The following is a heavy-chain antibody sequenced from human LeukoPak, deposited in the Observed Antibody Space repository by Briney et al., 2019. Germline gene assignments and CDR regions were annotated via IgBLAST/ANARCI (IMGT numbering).Heavy chain of an antibody. CDR2: ISGSGGST. CDR1: GFTFSSYA. CDR3: ATVVSASGYDGVFDR. V-gene: IGHV3-23*01. J-gene: IGHJ5*02. Sequence: PGGSLRLSCAASGFTFSSYAMSWVRQAPGKGLEWVSAISGSGGSTYYADSVKGRFTISRDNSKNTLYLQMNSLRAEDTAVYYCATVVSASGYDGVFDRWGQGTLVTVSS. D-gene: IGHD5-12*01.